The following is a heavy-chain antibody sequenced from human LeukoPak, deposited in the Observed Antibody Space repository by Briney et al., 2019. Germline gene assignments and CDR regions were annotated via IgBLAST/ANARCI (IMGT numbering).Heavy chain of an antibody. V-gene: IGHV4-59*01. CDR3: AGLAYCGGDCYRQALDAFDI. J-gene: IGHJ3*02. Sequence: SETLSLTCTVSGGSISSYYRSWIRQPPGKGLEWIGYIYYSGSTNYNPSLKSRVTISVDTSKNQFSLKLSSVTAADTAVYYCAGLAYCGGDCYRQALDAFDIWGQGTMVTVSS. D-gene: IGHD2-21*02. CDR2: IYYSGST. CDR1: GGSISSYY.